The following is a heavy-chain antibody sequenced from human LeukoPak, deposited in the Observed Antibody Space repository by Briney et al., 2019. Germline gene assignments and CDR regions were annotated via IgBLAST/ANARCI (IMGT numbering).Heavy chain of an antibody. D-gene: IGHD3-22*01. V-gene: IGHV4-30-4*01. J-gene: IGHJ5*02. CDR3: ARPYYYDSRIDP. Sequence: SETLSLTCTVSGGSISSGDYYWSWIRQPPGKGLEWIAYMYYSGSTYYNPSLKSRVTISADTSKNQLSLKLSSVTAADTAVYYCARPYYYDSRIDPWGQGILATVSS. CDR1: GGSISSGDYY. CDR2: MYYSGST.